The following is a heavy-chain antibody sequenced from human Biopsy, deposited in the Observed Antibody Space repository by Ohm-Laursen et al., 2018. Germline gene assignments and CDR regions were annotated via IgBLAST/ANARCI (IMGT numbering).Heavy chain of an antibody. Sequence: GTLSLTCAVSGGSISSFYWTWIRQPPGKGPEWIGDISDSGSTNYKPSLKSRVIISVDTSKNQFSLKLSSVTAADTAVYYCARGRLRAVARFDYWGQGTLVTVSS. D-gene: IGHD6-19*01. CDR3: ARGRLRAVARFDY. J-gene: IGHJ4*02. CDR1: GGSISSFY. V-gene: IGHV4-59*12. CDR2: ISDSGST.